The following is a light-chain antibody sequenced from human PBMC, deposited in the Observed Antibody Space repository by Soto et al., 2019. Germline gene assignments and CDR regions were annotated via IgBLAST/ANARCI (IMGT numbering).Light chain of an antibody. Sequence: QSALTQPASVSGSPGQSITISCTGSSSDIGYYNYVSWYQHHPDKAPKLIIYDVSNRPSGVSDRFSGSKSGNTASLTISGLQAEDEADYHCSSYTTTYALVFGGGTKVTVL. CDR3: SSYTTTYALV. J-gene: IGLJ2*01. V-gene: IGLV2-14*03. CDR2: DVS. CDR1: SSDIGYYNY.